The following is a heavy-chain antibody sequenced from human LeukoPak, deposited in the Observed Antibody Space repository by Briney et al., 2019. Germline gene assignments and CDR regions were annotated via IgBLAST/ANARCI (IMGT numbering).Heavy chain of an antibody. CDR3: ARDGCGFDN. V-gene: IGHV3-48*01. Sequence: PGGSLRLSCAASGFTFSSYTMNWVRQAPGKGLEWVSYISSSSSSIYYADSVKGRFTISRDNAKNSLYLQMNSLRAEDPAFYYCARDGCGFDNWGQGTLVTVSS. CDR1: GFTFSSYT. J-gene: IGHJ4*02. CDR2: ISSSSSSI. D-gene: IGHD2-21*01.